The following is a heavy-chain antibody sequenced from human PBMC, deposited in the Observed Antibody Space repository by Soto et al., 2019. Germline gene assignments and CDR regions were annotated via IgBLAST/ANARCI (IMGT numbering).Heavy chain of an antibody. CDR3: ASAEVYDYIWGSYRRGVRSLGFDY. V-gene: IGHV3-66*01. Sequence: EVQLVESGGGLVQPGGSLRLSCAASGFTVSSNYMSWVRQAPGKGLEWVSVIYSGGSTYYADSVKGRFTIPRDNSKNTLYLQMNSLRAEDTAVYYCASAEVYDYIWGSYRRGVRSLGFDYWGQGTLVSVSS. J-gene: IGHJ4*02. CDR1: GFTVSSNY. CDR2: IYSGGST. D-gene: IGHD3-16*02.